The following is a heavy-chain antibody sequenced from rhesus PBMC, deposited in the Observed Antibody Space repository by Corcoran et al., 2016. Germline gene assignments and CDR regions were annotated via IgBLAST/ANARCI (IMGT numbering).Heavy chain of an antibody. Sequence: QVQLQESGAGVVKPSETRSLTRAVSGGSISDSDRWSWIRQPLGMGLEWIGYIDDSSTITNYNPSLKSRVTISKDTSKDQFSLTLSSVTAADTAVYDCAGGGGWNQGGYFEFWGQGALVTVSS. V-gene: IGHV4S10*01. CDR2: IDDSSTIT. J-gene: IGHJ1*01. D-gene: IGHD6-25*01. CDR3: AGGGGWNQGGYFEF. CDR1: GGSISDSDR.